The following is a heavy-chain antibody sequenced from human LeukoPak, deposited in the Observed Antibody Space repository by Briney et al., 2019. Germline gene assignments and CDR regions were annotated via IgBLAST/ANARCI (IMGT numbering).Heavy chain of an antibody. CDR3: AKQPTSALAAAGTFDY. V-gene: IGHV3-23*01. D-gene: IGHD6-13*01. J-gene: IGHJ4*01. Sequence: GGSLRLSCAASGFTFSSSAMSWVRQAQGKGLEWVSAISGSGDSTYYADSVKGRFTISRDNSKNTLYLQMNTLRAEDTAVYYCAKQPTSALAAAGTFDYWGHGTLVTVSS. CDR2: ISGSGDST. CDR1: GFTFSSSA.